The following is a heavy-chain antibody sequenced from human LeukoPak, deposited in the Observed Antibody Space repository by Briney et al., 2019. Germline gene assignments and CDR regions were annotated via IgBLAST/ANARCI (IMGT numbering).Heavy chain of an antibody. D-gene: IGHD2-2*02. Sequence: VKVSCKASGGTFSSYAISWVRQALGQGLEWVGGIIPIFGTANYAQKFQGRVTITADESTSTAYMELSSLRSEDTAVYYCARGYCSSTSCYTGLGYWGQGTLVTVSS. V-gene: IGHV1-69*01. J-gene: IGHJ4*02. CDR2: IIPIFGTA. CDR1: GGTFSSYA. CDR3: ARGYCSSTSCYTGLGY.